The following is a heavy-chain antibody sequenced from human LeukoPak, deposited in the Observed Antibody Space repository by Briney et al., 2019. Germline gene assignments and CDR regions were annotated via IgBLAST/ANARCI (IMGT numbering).Heavy chain of an antibody. Sequence: PGGSLRLSCAASGFTFSSYSMNWVRQAPGKGLEWVSSISSSSSYIYYADSVKGRFTIFRDNAKNSLYLQMNSLRAEDTAVYYCARDPPGYSYGYVVDYFDYWGQGTLVTVSS. V-gene: IGHV3-21*01. CDR1: GFTFSSYS. CDR2: ISSSSSYI. CDR3: ARDPPGYSYGYVVDYFDY. J-gene: IGHJ4*02. D-gene: IGHD5-18*01.